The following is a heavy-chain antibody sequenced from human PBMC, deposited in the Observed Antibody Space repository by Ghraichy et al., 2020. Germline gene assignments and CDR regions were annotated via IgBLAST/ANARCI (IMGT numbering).Heavy chain of an antibody. CDR1: GFTFSNAW. V-gene: IGHV3-15*01. CDR3: TTDHIVATNYGDYYYYYYGMDV. CDR2: IKSKTDGGTT. D-gene: IGHD5-12*01. J-gene: IGHJ6*02. Sequence: GGSLRLSCAASGFTFSNAWMSWVRQAPGKGLEWVGRIKSKTDGGTTDYAAPVKGRFTISRDDSKNTLYLQMNSLKTEDTAVYYCTTDHIVATNYGDYYYYYYGMDVWGQGTTVTVSS.